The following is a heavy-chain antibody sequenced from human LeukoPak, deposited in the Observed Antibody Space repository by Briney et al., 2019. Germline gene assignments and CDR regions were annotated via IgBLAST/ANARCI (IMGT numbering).Heavy chain of an antibody. CDR1: GFTFSSYA. CDR2: IIDSGIST. Sequence: GGSLRLSCAVSGFTFSSYAMTWVRQAPEKGLEWVSSIIDSGISTYYGDSVKGRFTISRDNSKNTLYLQMNSLRAEGTAVYYCAKGSRGSYDYWGQGILVTVSS. D-gene: IGHD1-26*01. J-gene: IGHJ4*02. V-gene: IGHV3-23*01. CDR3: AKGSRGSYDY.